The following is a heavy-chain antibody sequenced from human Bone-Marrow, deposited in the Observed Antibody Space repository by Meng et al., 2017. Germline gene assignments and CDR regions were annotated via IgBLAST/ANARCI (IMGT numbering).Heavy chain of an antibody. Sequence: VPLPQWGAGLLKPSGTLSLTCAVYGGSFSGYYWSWIRQPPGKGLEWIGEINHSGSTNYNPSLKSRVTISVDTSKNQFSLKLSSVTAADTAVYYCARVGVVVITPNWFDPWGQGTLVTVSS. CDR1: GGSFSGYY. J-gene: IGHJ5*02. CDR2: INHSGST. V-gene: IGHV4-34*01. D-gene: IGHD3-22*01. CDR3: ARVGVVVITPNWFDP.